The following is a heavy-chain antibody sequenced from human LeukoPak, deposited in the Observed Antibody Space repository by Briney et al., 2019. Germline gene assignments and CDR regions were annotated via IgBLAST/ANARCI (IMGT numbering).Heavy chain of an antibody. CDR2: INHSGST. D-gene: IGHD2-2*02. V-gene: IGHV4-34*01. CDR3: ARIPLFDY. CDR1: GGSFSGYY. J-gene: IGHJ4*02. Sequence: SETLSLTCAVYGGSFSGYYWSWIRQPPGKGLEWIGEINHSGSTNYNPSLKSRVTISVDTSKNQFSLKLSSVTAADTAVYYCARIPLFDYWGQGTLVTVSS.